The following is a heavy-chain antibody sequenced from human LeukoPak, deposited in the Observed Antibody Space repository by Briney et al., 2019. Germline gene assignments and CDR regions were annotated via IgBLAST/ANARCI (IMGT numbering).Heavy chain of an antibody. CDR1: GFTFSSYW. CDR2: ISGSGDST. CDR3: AKVTGSGSYLADAFDI. Sequence: GGSLRLSCAASGFTFSSYWMNWVRQAPGKGLEWVSSISGSGDSTYHADSVRGRFTVSRDNSKNTLYLQMKSLRAEDTAVYYCAKVTGSGSYLADAFDIWGHGTVVSVSS. D-gene: IGHD3-10*01. V-gene: IGHV3-23*01. J-gene: IGHJ3*02.